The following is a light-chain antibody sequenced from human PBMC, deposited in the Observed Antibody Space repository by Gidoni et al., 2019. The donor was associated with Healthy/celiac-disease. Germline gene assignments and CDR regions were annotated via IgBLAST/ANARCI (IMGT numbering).Light chain of an antibody. J-gene: IGKJ4*01. CDR1: QSVSSSY. V-gene: IGKV3-20*01. CDR2: GAS. Sequence: EIVLTQSPGTLSLSPGERATLSCRASQSVSSSYLAWYQQQPGQAPRLLIYGASSRATGIPDRFSGSGSGTDFTLTISRLEPEDFAVYYCQQYGSSPPLTFGGXTKVEIK. CDR3: QQYGSSPPLT.